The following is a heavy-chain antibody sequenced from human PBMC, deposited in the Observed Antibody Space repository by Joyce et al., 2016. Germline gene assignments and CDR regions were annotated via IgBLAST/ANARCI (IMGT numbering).Heavy chain of an antibody. CDR2: ISGNGDRT. V-gene: IGHV3-23*01. J-gene: IGHJ4*02. CDR3: AKEMTFGGVIDLYYFDC. CDR1: GFTFGSYA. Sequence: EVQVLESGGGLVQPGGSLRLSCAASGFTFGSYAMSWVRQAPGKGLGGVSAISGNGDRTYYADSGKGRFTISRDNSKNTLYRQMNSLRAEDTAVYYCAKEMTFGGVIDLYYFDCWGQGTLVTVSS. D-gene: IGHD3-16*02.